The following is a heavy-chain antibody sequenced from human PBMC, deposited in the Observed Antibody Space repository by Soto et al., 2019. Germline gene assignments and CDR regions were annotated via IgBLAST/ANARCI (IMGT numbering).Heavy chain of an antibody. V-gene: IGHV4-59*01. CDR1: GGSISSYC. CDR3: ARGSVAGKEDYYYMDV. J-gene: IGHJ6*03. Sequence: SETLSLTCTVAGGSISSYCRSWIRQPPGKGLEWIGYIYYSGSTNYNPSLKSRVTISVDTSKNQFSLKLSSVTAADTAVYYCARGSVAGKEDYYYMDVWGKGTTVTVSS. CDR2: IYYSGST. D-gene: IGHD6-19*01.